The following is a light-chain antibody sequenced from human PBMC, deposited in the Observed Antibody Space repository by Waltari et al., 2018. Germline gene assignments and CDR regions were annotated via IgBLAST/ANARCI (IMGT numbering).Light chain of an antibody. Sequence: VLTQSPATLSLSPGERATLSCRASETIGSSLAWYQQRPGQAPRLLIYDASNRATGVPARFSGSGSVTDVTLTISSLESEDFAVYYCQQRFNWIFTFGPGTKVDI. V-gene: IGKV3-11*01. J-gene: IGKJ3*01. CDR2: DAS. CDR3: QQRFNWIFT. CDR1: ETIGSS.